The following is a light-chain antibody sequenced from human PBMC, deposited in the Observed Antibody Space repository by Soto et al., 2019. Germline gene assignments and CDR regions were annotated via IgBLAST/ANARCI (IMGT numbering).Light chain of an antibody. CDR3: QQRSNWPLT. Sequence: EIVLTQSPATLSLSPGESATLSCRASQTVSSYLAWYQQKPGQAPKLLISDASNRATGIPGRFSGSGSGTEFTLTISSLEPEDFAVYYCQQRSNWPLTFGQGTKVEFK. J-gene: IGKJ1*01. CDR1: QTVSSY. V-gene: IGKV3-11*01. CDR2: DAS.